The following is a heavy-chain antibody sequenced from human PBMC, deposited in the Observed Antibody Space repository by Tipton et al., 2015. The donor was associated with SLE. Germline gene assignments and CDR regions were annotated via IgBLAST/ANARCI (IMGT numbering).Heavy chain of an antibody. J-gene: IGHJ4*02. CDR2: VFSSGTT. V-gene: IGHV4-31*03. D-gene: IGHD3-22*01. CDR1: SGSVSSGAYY. CDR3: AGYFYDSSGVCLFDF. Sequence: TLSLTCTVYSGSVSSGAYYWSWIRQHPGKGLEWIGYVFSSGTTYYNPSLKGRLSLSLDRSQNQLSLKLISVTSADTAVYYCAGYFYDSSGVCLFDFWGQGTLVTVSS.